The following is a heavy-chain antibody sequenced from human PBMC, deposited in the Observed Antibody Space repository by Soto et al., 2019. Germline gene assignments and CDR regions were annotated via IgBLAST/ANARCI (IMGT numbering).Heavy chain of an antibody. V-gene: IGHV1-3*01. D-gene: IGHD3-22*01. J-gene: IGHJ5*02. CDR1: GYTFTSYA. Sequence: GASVKVSCKASGYTFTSYAMHWVRQAPGQRLEWMGWINASNGNTKYSQKFQGRVTITADKSTSTAYMELSSLRSEDTAVYYCARDRAPYDSSGYYYWFDPWGQGTLVTVSS. CDR3: ARDRAPYDSSGYYYWFDP. CDR2: INASNGNT.